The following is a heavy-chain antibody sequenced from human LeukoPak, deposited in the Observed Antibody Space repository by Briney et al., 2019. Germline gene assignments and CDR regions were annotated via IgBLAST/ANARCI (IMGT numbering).Heavy chain of an antibody. CDR1: GFTFDNYG. D-gene: IGHD5-18*01. CDR3: ARGSRGYSYGLAY. J-gene: IGHJ4*02. V-gene: IGHV3-23*01. Sequence: GGSLRLSCAASGFTFDNYGMSWVRQAPGKGLEWVSAISGSGSSTNYADSVKGRFTISRDNSKNTLYLQMNSLRAEDTAVYYCARGSRGYSYGLAYWGQGTLVTVSS. CDR2: ISGSGSST.